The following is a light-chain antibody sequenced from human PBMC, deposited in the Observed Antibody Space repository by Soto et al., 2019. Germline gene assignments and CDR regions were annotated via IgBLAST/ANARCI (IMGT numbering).Light chain of an antibody. CDR1: QSVSTN. CDR3: QQYNNWPIS. Sequence: EIVMTQSPATLSVPPGERATLSCRASQSVSTNLAWYQQKPDQAPRLLIYGASTRASGISDRFSGSGSATEFTLTISSLQSEDFALYFCQQYNNWPISFGQGTRLEIK. J-gene: IGKJ5*01. CDR2: GAS. V-gene: IGKV3-15*01.